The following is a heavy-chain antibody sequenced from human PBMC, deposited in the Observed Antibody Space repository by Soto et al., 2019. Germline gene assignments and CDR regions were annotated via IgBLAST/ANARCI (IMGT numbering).Heavy chain of an antibody. CDR2: IIPILGIA. CDR3: ARADIVVVPAAMSDRDYYYYYYMDV. Sequence: QVQLVQSGAEVKKPGSSVKVSCEASGGTFSSYTISWVRQAPGQGLEWMGRIIPILGIANYAQKFQGRVTITADKSTSTAYMELSSLRSEDTAVYYCARADIVVVPAAMSDRDYYYYYYMDVWGKGTTVTVSS. V-gene: IGHV1-69*02. D-gene: IGHD2-2*01. CDR1: GGTFSSYT. J-gene: IGHJ6*03.